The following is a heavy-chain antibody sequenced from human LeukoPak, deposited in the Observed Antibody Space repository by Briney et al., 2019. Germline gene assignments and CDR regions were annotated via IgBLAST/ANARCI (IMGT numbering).Heavy chain of an antibody. Sequence: ASVKVSCKASGYTFTSYDTNWVRQATGQGLEWMGWMNPNSGNTGYAQKFQGRVTMTRNTSISTAYMELSSLRSEDTAVYYCARGRGDYDILTGYYYYYGMDVWGQGTTVTVSS. CDR1: GYTFTSYD. J-gene: IGHJ6*02. CDR3: ARGRGDYDILTGYYYYYGMDV. D-gene: IGHD3-9*01. V-gene: IGHV1-8*01. CDR2: MNPNSGNT.